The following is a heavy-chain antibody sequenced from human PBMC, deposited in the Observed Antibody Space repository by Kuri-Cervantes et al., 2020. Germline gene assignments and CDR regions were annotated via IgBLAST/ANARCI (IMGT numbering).Heavy chain of an antibody. Sequence: SCTVSGGSISSGGYSWSWIRQPPGKGLEWIGYIYHSGSTYYNPSLKSRVTISVDRSKNQFSLKPSSVTAADTAVYYCARGGTGTTSVGAVHWFDPWGQGTLVTVSS. D-gene: IGHD1-7*01. CDR3: ARGGTGTTSVGAVHWFDP. CDR2: IYHSGST. V-gene: IGHV4-30-2*01. CDR1: GGSISSGGYS. J-gene: IGHJ5*02.